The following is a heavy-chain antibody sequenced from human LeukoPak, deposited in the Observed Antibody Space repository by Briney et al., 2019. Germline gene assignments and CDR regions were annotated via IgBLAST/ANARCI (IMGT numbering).Heavy chain of an antibody. CDR1: GGTFSSYA. Sequence: SVKVSCKASGGTFSSYAISWVRQAPGQGLEWMGGIIPIFGTANYAQKFQGRVTITADESTSTAYMELSSLRSEDTAVYYCAREGDYYGSGSYWNAFDIWGQGTMVTVSS. CDR2: IIPIFGTA. J-gene: IGHJ3*02. D-gene: IGHD3-10*01. CDR3: AREGDYYGSGSYWNAFDI. V-gene: IGHV1-69*13.